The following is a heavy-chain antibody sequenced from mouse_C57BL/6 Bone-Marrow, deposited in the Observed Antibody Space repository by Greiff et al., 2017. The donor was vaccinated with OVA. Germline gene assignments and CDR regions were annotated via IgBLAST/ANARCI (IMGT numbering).Heavy chain of an antibody. CDR1: GYTFTGYW. CDR3: ARRFSIYYYGSSYDY. CDR2: ILPGSGST. V-gene: IGHV1-9*01. Sequence: VKVVESGAELMKPGASVKLSCKATGYTFTGYWIEWVKQRPGHGLEWIGEILPGSGSTNYNEKFKGKATFTADTSSNTAYMQLSSLTTEDSAIYYCARRFSIYYYGSSYDYWGQGTTLTVSS. D-gene: IGHD1-1*01. J-gene: IGHJ2*01.